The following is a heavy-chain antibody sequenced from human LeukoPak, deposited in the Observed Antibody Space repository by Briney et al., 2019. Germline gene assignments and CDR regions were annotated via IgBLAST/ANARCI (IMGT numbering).Heavy chain of an antibody. D-gene: IGHD2-8*02. CDR3: ARLLAIGRFDP. Sequence: SETLSLTCAVSGGSIYSYNWWSWVRQPPGKGLEWIGDIHHTGGASYNPSLKSRVTISVDKSQTQFSLKLTSVTAADTAIYHCARLLAIGRFDPWGQGTLVTVSS. J-gene: IGHJ5*02. CDR2: IHHTGGA. CDR1: GGSIYSYNW. V-gene: IGHV4-4*02.